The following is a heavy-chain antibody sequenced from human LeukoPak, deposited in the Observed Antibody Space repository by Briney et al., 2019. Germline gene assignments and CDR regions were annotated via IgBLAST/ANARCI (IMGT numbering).Heavy chain of an antibody. CDR3: ARAQYRGVYYFDY. D-gene: IGHD3-10*01. CDR1: GGTFSSYA. Sequence: SVKVSCKASGGTFSSYAISWVRQAPGQGLEWMGRIIPIFGTANYAQKFQGRVTITTDESTSTAYMELSSLRSEDAAVYYCARAQYRGVYYFDYWGQGTLVTVSS. CDR2: IIPIFGTA. J-gene: IGHJ4*02. V-gene: IGHV1-69*05.